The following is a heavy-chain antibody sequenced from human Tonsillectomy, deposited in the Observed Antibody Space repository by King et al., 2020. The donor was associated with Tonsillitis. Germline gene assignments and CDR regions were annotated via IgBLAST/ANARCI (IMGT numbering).Heavy chain of an antibody. D-gene: IGHD4-23*01. J-gene: IGHJ4*02. CDR1: GFTFSSYA. Sequence: VQLVESGGGVVQPGRSLRLSCAASGFTFSSYAMHWVRQAPGKGLEWVAVISYDGSNNYYADSVKGRFTISRDNSKNTLYLQMNSLRAEDTAVYYCARVSTGGNSGHVGYWGQGTLVTVSS. V-gene: IGHV3-30-3*01. CDR2: ISYDGSNN. CDR3: ARVSTGGNSGHVGY.